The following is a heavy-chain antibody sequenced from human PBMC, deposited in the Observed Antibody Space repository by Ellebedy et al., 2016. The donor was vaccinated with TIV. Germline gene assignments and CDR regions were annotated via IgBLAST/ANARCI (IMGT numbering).Heavy chain of an antibody. CDR2: INHSGST. Sequence: SETLSLTCTVSGGSISSSSYYWGWIRQPPGKGLEWIGEINHSGSTNYNPSLKSRVTISVDTSKNQFSLKLSSVTAADTAVYYCARLFAVADKRGGYWGQGTLVTVSS. CDR3: ARLFAVADKRGGY. V-gene: IGHV4-39*07. J-gene: IGHJ4*02. D-gene: IGHD6-19*01. CDR1: GGSISSSSYY.